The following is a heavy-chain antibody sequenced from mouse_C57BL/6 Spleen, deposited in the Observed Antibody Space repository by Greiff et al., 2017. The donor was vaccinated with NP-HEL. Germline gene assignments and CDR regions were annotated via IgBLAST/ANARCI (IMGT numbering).Heavy chain of an antibody. J-gene: IGHJ4*01. V-gene: IGHV5-4*01. D-gene: IGHD1-1*01. CDR1: GFTFSSYA. CDR3: ARETTVVASYYYAMDY. CDR2: ISDGGSYT. Sequence: EVKLVESGGGLVKPGGSLKLSCAASGFTFSSYAMSWVRQTPEKRLEWVATISDGGSYTYYPDNVKGRFTISRDNAKNNLYLQMSHLKSEDTAMYYCARETTVVASYYYAMDYWGQGTSVTVSS.